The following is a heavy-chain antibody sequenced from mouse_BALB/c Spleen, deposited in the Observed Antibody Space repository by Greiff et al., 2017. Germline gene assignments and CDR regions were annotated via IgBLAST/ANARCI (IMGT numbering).Heavy chain of an antibody. Sequence: QVQLKESGAELVRPGTSVKISCKASGYTFTNYWLGWVKQRPGHGLEWIGDIYPGGGYTNYNEKFKGKATLTADTSSSTAYMQLSSLTSEDSAVYFCARSNYGSSSWFAYWGQGTLVTVSA. CDR2: IYPGGGYT. V-gene: IGHV1-63*02. CDR3: ARSNYGSSSWFAY. CDR1: GYTFTNYW. J-gene: IGHJ3*01. D-gene: IGHD1-1*01.